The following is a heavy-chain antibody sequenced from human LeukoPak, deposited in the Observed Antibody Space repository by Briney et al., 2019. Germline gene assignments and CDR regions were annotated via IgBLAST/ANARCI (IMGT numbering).Heavy chain of an antibody. J-gene: IGHJ4*02. V-gene: IGHV3-30*01. Sequence: GRSLRLSCAASGFTFSSYAMHWVRQAPGKGLEWVAVISYDGSNKYYADSVKGRFTISRDNSKNTLYLQMNSLRAEDTAVYYCARDGKAYYDFWSGVSHWFDYWGQGTLVTVSS. CDR1: GFTFSSYA. D-gene: IGHD3-3*01. CDR2: ISYDGSNK. CDR3: ARDGKAYYDFWSGVSHWFDY.